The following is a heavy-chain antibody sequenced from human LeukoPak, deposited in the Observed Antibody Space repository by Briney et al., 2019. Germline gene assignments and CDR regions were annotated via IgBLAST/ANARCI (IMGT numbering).Heavy chain of an antibody. CDR2: IYTSGST. CDR1: GGSISSYY. J-gene: IGHJ4*02. Sequence: SETLSLTCTVSGGSISSYYWSWIRQPAGKGLEWNGRIYTSGSTNYNPSLKSRVTMSVDTSKNQFSLKLSSVTAADTAVYYCASSIVGATPAYYFDYWGQGTLVTVSS. D-gene: IGHD1-26*01. CDR3: ASSIVGATPAYYFDY. V-gene: IGHV4-4*07.